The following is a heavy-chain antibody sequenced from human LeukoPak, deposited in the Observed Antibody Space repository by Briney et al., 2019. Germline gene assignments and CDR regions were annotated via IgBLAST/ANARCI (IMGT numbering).Heavy chain of an antibody. J-gene: IGHJ3*02. D-gene: IGHD3-10*01. CDR3: ARSDGYGLVGI. Sequence: KPSETLSLTCTVSGGSISNYYWNWIRQPPGKGLEWIGYIYYSGTTNYNPSLKSRVSMSVDTSKNQFSLKLSSVTAADTAVYYCARSDGYGLVGIWGQGTMVTVSS. V-gene: IGHV4-59*12. CDR2: IYYSGTT. CDR1: GGSISNYY.